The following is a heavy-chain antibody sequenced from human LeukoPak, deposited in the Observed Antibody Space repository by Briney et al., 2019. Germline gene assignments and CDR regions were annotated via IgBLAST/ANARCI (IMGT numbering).Heavy chain of an antibody. D-gene: IGHD3-10*01. CDR2: IWYDGTNK. Sequence: GGSLRLSCTTSAFIFQTYGLYWVRRAPGKGLEWVAAIWYDGTNKNYADSVKGRFVLSGDKSNNTLYLQMNSLRGEDTAVYYCAKDQIRGGLFDHWGQGTLVTVTS. CDR3: AKDQIRGGLFDH. CDR1: AFIFQTYG. J-gene: IGHJ4*02. V-gene: IGHV3-33*03.